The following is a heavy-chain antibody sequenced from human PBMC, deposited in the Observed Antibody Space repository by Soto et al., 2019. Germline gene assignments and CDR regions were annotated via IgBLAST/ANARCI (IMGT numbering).Heavy chain of an antibody. CDR2: INPSGGST. CDR3: AREDTADYYGMDV. D-gene: IGHD5-18*01. V-gene: IGHV1-46*01. CDR1: GYTFTNYY. J-gene: IGHJ6*02. Sequence: QVQLVQSGAEVKKPGASVKVSCKASGYTFTNYYVHWVRQAPGQGPEWMGVINPSGGSTRDAQKLQGRVTMTRDTSTSTVHMELSSLRSEDTAVYYCAREDTADYYGMDVWGQGTTVTVSS.